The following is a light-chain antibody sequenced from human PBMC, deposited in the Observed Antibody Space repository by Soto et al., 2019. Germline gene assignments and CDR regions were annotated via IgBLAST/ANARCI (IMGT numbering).Light chain of an antibody. CDR1: SSDVGIYNY. CDR3: SSYTTSSTRV. J-gene: IGLJ1*01. CDR2: EVS. V-gene: IGLV2-14*01. Sequence: QSALTQPASVSGSPGQSIAISCTGSSSDVGIYNYVSWYQQHPGKVSKLIIYEVSNRPSGVSNRFSGSKSGNTASLTISGLQAEDEADYYCSSYTTSSTRVFGTGTKVTV.